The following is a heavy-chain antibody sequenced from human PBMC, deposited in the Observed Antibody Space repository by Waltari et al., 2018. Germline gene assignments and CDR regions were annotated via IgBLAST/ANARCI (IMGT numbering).Heavy chain of an antibody. J-gene: IGHJ3*02. V-gene: IGHV4-61*09. D-gene: IGHD3-3*01. CDR1: GGSISSGSYY. Sequence: QVQLQESGPGLVKPSQTLSLTCTVSGGSISSGSYYWSWIRQPAGKGLAWIGYIYTSGSTNYNPSLKSRVTISVDTSKNQFSLKLSSVTAADTAVYYCASSAGYDFRSGYSKGVDAFDIWGQGTMVTVSS. CDR3: ASSAGYDFRSGYSKGVDAFDI. CDR2: IYTSGST.